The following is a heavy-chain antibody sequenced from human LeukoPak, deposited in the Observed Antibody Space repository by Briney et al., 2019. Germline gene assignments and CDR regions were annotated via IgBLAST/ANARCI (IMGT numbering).Heavy chain of an antibody. D-gene: IGHD6-19*01. CDR3: ARELAVAGYWFDP. CDR2: IYTSGST. CDR1: GGSISSYY. J-gene: IGHJ5*02. Sequence: PSETLSLTCTVSGGSISSYYWSWIRQPAGNGLEWIGRIYTSGSTNYNPSLKSRVAMSVDTSKNQFSLKLSSVTAADTAVYYCARELAVAGYWFDPWGQGTLVTVSS. V-gene: IGHV4-4*07.